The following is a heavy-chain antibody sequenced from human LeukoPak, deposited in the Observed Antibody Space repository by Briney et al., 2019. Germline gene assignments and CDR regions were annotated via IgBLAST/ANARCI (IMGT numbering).Heavy chain of an antibody. J-gene: IGHJ4*02. D-gene: IGHD4-17*01. CDR1: GFTFSSYA. Sequence: PGGSLRLSCAASGFTFSSYAMHWVRQAPGKGLEYVSAISSNGGSTYYANSVKGRFTISRDNSKNTLYLQMGSLRAEDTAVYYCARVAYGDYLYYFDYWGQGTLVTVSS. CDR3: ARVAYGDYLYYFDY. V-gene: IGHV3-64*01. CDR2: ISSNGGST.